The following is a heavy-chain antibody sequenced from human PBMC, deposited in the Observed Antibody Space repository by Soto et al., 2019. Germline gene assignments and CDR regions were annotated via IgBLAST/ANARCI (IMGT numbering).Heavy chain of an antibody. CDR3: ARLDDSGSYSIDL. J-gene: IGHJ5*01. CDR1: GYTFTSYG. V-gene: IGHV1-18*01. CDR2: ISAYNGNT. D-gene: IGHD3-10*01. Sequence: GASVKVSCKASGYTFTSYGISWVRQAPGQGLEWMGWISAYNGNTNYAQKLQGRVTMTTDTSTSTAYMELRSLGSDDAAVYYYARLDDSGSYSIDLWGQGTPVTVSS.